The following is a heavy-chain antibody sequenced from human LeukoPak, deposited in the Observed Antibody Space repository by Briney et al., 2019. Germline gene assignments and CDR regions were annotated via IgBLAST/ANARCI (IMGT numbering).Heavy chain of an antibody. V-gene: IGHV1-2*06. D-gene: IGHD3-9*01. J-gene: IGHJ4*02. CDR3: ARGLDYDILTGYFRDY. Sequence: ASVKVSCEASGYTFTGYYMQWVRQAPGQGLEWMGRINPNSGDIDYAQKFQGRVTMTRDTSISTAYMELSRLRSDDTAVYYCARGLDYDILTGYFRDYWGQGTLVTVSS. CDR1: GYTFTGYY. CDR2: INPNSGDI.